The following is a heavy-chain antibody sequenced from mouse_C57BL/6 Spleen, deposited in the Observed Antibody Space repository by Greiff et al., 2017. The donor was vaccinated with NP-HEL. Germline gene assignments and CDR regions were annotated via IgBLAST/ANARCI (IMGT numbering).Heavy chain of an antibody. J-gene: IGHJ4*01. D-gene: IGHD2-1*01. V-gene: IGHV1-69*01. CDR3: ARAGNYYAMDY. CDR2: IDPSDSYT. Sequence: QVQLQQPGAELVMPGASVKLPCKASGYTFTSYWMHWVKQRPGQGLEWIGEIDPSDSYTNYNQKFKGKSTLTVDKSSSTAYMQLSSLTSEDSAVYYCARAGNYYAMDYWGQGTSVTVSS. CDR1: GYTFTSYW.